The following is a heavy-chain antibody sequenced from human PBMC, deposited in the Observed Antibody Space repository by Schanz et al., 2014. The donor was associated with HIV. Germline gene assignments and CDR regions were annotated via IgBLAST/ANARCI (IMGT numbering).Heavy chain of an antibody. J-gene: IGHJ4*02. D-gene: IGHD3-10*01. CDR3: ARVFGRTYGLPDY. V-gene: IGHV3-33*01. CDR2: IWYDGSNK. CDR1: GFTFSNYG. Sequence: QVQLVESGGGVVQPGRSLRLSCTASGFTFSNYGMHWVRQAPGKGLEWVAAIWYDGSNKFYADSVKGRFTISRDNARTSLYLQMNSPRAEDTAVYYCARVFGRTYGLPDYWGQGTLVTVSS.